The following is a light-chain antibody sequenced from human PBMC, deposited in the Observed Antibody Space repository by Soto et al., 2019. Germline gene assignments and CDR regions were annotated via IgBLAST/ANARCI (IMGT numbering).Light chain of an antibody. CDR2: EDT. J-gene: IGLJ1*01. Sequence: QSALTHPGSVCWSPGHSITIACTGTSSDVGHYPLVSWYQQHPGKVPKLIIHEDTKRSLGLSNRFSASKSGNTASLTISGLQAEEEADYYCCSYAGSSNFVFGTGTKVTVL. V-gene: IGLV2-23*01. CDR3: CSYAGSSNFV. CDR1: SSDVGHYPL.